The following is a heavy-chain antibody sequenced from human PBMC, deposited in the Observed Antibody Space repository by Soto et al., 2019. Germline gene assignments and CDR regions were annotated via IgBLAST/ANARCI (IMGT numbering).Heavy chain of an antibody. Sequence: SETLSLTCTVSGGSISSYYWSWIRQPPGKGLEWIGYIYYSGSTNYNPSLKSRVTISVDTSKNQFSLKLSSVTAADTAVYYCARASEGSRDAFDIWGQGTMVTVSS. V-gene: IGHV4-59*01. CDR1: GGSISSYY. CDR3: ARASEGSRDAFDI. CDR2: IYYSGST. J-gene: IGHJ3*02. D-gene: IGHD6-13*01.